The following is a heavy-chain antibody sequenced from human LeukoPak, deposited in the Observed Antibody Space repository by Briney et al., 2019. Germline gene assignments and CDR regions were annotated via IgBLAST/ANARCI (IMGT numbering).Heavy chain of an antibody. D-gene: IGHD3-16*02. V-gene: IGHV4-39*01. CDR3: ARAGPYDYVWGSYRFAPHDY. Sequence: SETLSLTCTVSVGSISSSSYYGGWIRQPPGKGLEWIGSIYYSGSTYYNPSLKSRVTISVDTSKNQFSLKLSSVTAADTAVYYCARAGPYDYVWGSYRFAPHDYWGQGTLVTVSS. CDR2: IYYSGST. CDR1: VGSISSSSYY. J-gene: IGHJ4*02.